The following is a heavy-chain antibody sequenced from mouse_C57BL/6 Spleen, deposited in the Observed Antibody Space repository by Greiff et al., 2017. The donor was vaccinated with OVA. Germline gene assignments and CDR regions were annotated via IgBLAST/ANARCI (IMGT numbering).Heavy chain of an antibody. CDR1: GYSITSGYY. CDR3: ARDWGWDEGFAY. D-gene: IGHD4-1*01. Sequence: DVKLQESGPGLVKPSQSLSLTCSVTGYSITSGYYWNWIRQFPGNKLEWMGYISYDGSNNYNPSLKNRISITRDTSKNQFFLKLNSVTTEDTATYYCARDWGWDEGFAYWGQGTLVTVSA. CDR2: ISYDGSN. V-gene: IGHV3-6*01. J-gene: IGHJ3*01.